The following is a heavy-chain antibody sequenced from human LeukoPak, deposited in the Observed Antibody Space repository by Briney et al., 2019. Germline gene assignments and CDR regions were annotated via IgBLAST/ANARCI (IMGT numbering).Heavy chain of an antibody. CDR2: ISYDGSNK. V-gene: IGHV3-30-3*01. Sequence: GGSLRLSCAASGSTFSSYAMSWVRQAPGKGLEWVAVISYDGSNKYYADSVKGRFTISRDNSKNTLYLQMNSLRAEDTAVYYCARDPLYYDSSGYYYEYYYYGMDVWGQETTVTVSS. CDR1: GSTFSSYA. J-gene: IGHJ6*02. D-gene: IGHD3-22*01. CDR3: ARDPLYYDSSGYYYEYYYYGMDV.